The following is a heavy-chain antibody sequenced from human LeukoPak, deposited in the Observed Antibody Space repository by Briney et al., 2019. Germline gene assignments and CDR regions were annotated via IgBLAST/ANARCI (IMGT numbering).Heavy chain of an antibody. CDR2: IYPGDSDT. J-gene: IGHJ4*02. CDR1: GYSFTTYW. V-gene: IGHV5-51*01. Sequence: GESLKIPCKGSGYSFTTYWIGWVRQMPGKGLEWMGIIYPGDSDTRYSPSFQGQVTISADKSISTAYLQWSSLKASDTAMYYCATPQMATRGPRYFDCWGQGTLVTVSS. CDR3: ATPQMATRGPRYFDC. D-gene: IGHD5-24*01.